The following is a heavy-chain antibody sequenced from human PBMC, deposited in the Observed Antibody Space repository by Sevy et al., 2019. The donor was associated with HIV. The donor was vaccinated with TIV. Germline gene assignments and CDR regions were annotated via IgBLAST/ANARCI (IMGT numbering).Heavy chain of an antibody. V-gene: IGHV3-30-3*01. CDR3: ARTRYSSMAEQHNYYGMDV. CDR1: GFTFSSYA. J-gene: IGHJ6*02. Sequence: GGSLRLSCAASGFTFSSYAMHWVRQAPGKGLEWVAVISYDGSNKYYADSVKGRFTISRDNSKNTLYLQMNGLRAEDTAVYYCARTRYSSMAEQHNYYGMDVWGQGTTVTVSS. CDR2: ISYDGSNK. D-gene: IGHD6-13*01.